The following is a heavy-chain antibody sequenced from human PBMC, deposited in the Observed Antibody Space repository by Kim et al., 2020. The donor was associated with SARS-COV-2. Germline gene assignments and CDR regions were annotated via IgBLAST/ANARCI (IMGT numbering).Heavy chain of an antibody. CDR2: ISYDGSNK. CDR1: GFTFSSYG. CDR3: ARDGSGTLLY. D-gene: IGHD3-10*01. Sequence: LSLTCAASGFTFSSYGMHWVRQAPGKGLEWVAVISYDGSNKYYADSVKGRFTISRDNSKNTLYLQMNSLRAEDTAVYYCARDGSGTLLYWGQGTLVTVSS. V-gene: IGHV3-33*05. J-gene: IGHJ4*02.